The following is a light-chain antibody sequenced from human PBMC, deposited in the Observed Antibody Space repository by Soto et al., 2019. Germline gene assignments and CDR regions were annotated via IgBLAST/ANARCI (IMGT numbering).Light chain of an antibody. CDR3: QQYGNWPT. Sequence: EIVMTQSPATLSVSPGERATLSCRASQSVRSNLAWYQQKPGQAPRLLIYGASTRATGIPARFSGSGSGTEFTLTISGLQSEDFAVYYCQQYGNWPTFGGGTKVDIK. J-gene: IGKJ4*01. V-gene: IGKV3-15*01. CDR1: QSVRSN. CDR2: GAS.